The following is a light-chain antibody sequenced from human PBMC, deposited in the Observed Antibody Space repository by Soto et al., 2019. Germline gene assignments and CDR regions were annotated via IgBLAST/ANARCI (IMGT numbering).Light chain of an antibody. V-gene: IGLV2-14*01. Sequence: QSALTQPASVSGSPGQWITISCTGTSSDVGGYNYVSWYQQHPGKAPKLMIYDVNNRPSGVSSRFSGSKSGNTASLTISGLQTEDEADYYCSSYPSSSTYVFGTGTKLTVL. CDR1: SSDVGGYNY. CDR3: SSYPSSSTYV. CDR2: DVN. J-gene: IGLJ1*01.